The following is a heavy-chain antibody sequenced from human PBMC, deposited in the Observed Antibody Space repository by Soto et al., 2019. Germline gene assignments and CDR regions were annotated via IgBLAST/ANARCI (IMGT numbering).Heavy chain of an antibody. Sequence: QAQLVQSGAEVKKPGASVKVSFKASGYTLYRHSISWVRQAPGQGLEWMGRISADNGNTKYAQKFRGRVTMTTDTSTSTVYMELRNLRSDDTAVYYCARCIQQDYYYGMDVWGQGTTVTVSS. CDR2: ISADNGNT. CDR3: ARCIQQDYYYGMDV. CDR1: GYTLYRHS. D-gene: IGHD5-18*01. V-gene: IGHV1-18*01. J-gene: IGHJ6*02.